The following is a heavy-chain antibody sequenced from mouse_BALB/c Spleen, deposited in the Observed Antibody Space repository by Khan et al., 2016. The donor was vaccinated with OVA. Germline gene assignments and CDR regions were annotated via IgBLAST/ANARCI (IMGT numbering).Heavy chain of an antibody. CDR3: ARPSNKEYDYRMDH. J-gene: IGHJ4*01. Sequence: EVELVESGGDLVQTGGSLKLSCAASGFTFSSYTMSWVRQTPEKRLEWVAFISNGGSNAYYPDTVKGRFTISRDNAKNTLYLQMSSLKSEDTAMYYDARPSNKEYDYRMDHWGQGTSVTVSS. CDR2: ISNGGSNA. V-gene: IGHV5-12-2*01. CDR1: GFTFSSYT. D-gene: IGHD2-12*01.